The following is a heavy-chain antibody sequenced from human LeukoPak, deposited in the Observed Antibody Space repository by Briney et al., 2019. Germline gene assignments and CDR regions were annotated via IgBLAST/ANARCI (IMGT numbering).Heavy chain of an antibody. Sequence: PSETLSLTCAVSGGSISSGDYSWSWIRQPPGKGLEWIGYIYYSGSTNYNPSLKSRVTISVDTSKNQFSLKLSSVTAADTAVYYCARDLRPYSSSWYPFGYWGQGTLVTVSS. V-gene: IGHV4-61*08. J-gene: IGHJ4*02. CDR2: IYYSGST. D-gene: IGHD6-13*01. CDR1: GGSISSGDYS. CDR3: ARDLRPYSSSWYPFGY.